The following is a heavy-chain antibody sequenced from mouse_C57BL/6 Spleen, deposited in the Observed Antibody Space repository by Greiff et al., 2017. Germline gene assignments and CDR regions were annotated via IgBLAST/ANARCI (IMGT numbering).Heavy chain of an antibody. D-gene: IGHD1-1*01. CDR1: GYTFTNYW. Sequence: QVQLQQSGAELVRPGTSVKMSCKASGYTFTNYWIGWAKQRPGHGLEWIGDIYPGGGYTNYNEKFKGKATLPGDKSSSTAYLQLSCLPSEDSAIYYCSRRCGSSYLYFDVWGTGTAVTVSS. J-gene: IGHJ1*03. CDR2: IYPGGGYT. CDR3: SRRCGSSYLYFDV. V-gene: IGHV1-63*01.